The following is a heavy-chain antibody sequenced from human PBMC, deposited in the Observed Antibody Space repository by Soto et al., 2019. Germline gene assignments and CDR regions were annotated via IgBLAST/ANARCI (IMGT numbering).Heavy chain of an antibody. V-gene: IGHV3-7*01. CDR1: GFTFSTYW. CDR3: ATAISSPFSNFDY. D-gene: IGHD2-2*01. J-gene: IGHJ4*02. Sequence: EVQLVQSGGDLVQPGGSLRLSCVASGFTFSTYWMTWVRQAPGMGLEWVAGIKEDGSEEVYVDSVKGRFSISRDNAKTSLYLPLNSLRAEDSAVYYCATAISSPFSNFDYSGQGSLVTVSS. CDR2: IKEDGSEE.